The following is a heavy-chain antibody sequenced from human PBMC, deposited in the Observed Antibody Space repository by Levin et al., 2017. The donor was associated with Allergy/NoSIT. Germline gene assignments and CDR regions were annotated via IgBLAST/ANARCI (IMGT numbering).Heavy chain of an antibody. V-gene: IGHV1-46*01. Sequence: ASVKVSCKASGYTFTSYYMHWVRQAPGQGLEWMGIINPSGGSTSYAQKFQGRVTMTRDTSTSTVYMELSSLRSEDTAVYYCARDRERVDYGYYYYMDVWGKGTTVTVSS. CDR3: ARDRERVDYGYYYYMDV. CDR2: INPSGGST. CDR1: GYTFTSYY. J-gene: IGHJ6*03. D-gene: IGHD4-17*01.